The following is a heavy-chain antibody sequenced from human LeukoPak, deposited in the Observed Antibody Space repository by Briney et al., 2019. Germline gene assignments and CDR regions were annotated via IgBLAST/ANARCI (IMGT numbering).Heavy chain of an antibody. D-gene: IGHD4-11*01. CDR1: GFTCRDHG. V-gene: IGHV3-20*01. CDR2: ITWKGGST. J-gene: IGHJ6*03. CDR3: ARGVTTLSSYSSYHYMDV. Sequence: GGSLRLSCAASGFTCRDHGMSGVRQVPGKGLEWVSGITWKGGSTGYADAVRGRFTISRDNAKNSLYLAMDRLSAEDTALYHCARGVTTLSSYSSYHYMDVWGKGTTVTVSS.